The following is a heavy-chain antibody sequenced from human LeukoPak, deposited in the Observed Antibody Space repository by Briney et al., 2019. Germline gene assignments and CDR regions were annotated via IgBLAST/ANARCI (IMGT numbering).Heavy chain of an antibody. J-gene: IGHJ4*02. CDR2: IYYSGST. CDR3: AGGGGVIVIGY. D-gene: IGHD3-16*02. V-gene: IGHV4-39*07. CDR1: GGSISSSSYY. Sequence: SETLSLTCTVSGGSISSSSYYWGWIRQPPGKGLEWIGSIYYSGSTYYNPSLKSRVTISVDTSKNQFSLKLSSVTAADTAVYYCAGGGGVIVIGYWGQGTLVTVSS.